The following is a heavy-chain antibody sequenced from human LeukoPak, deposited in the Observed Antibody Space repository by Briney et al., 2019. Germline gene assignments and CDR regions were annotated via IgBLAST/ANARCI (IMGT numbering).Heavy chain of an antibody. CDR2: IKPDGSEK. CDR3: ARDSGSGGP. J-gene: IGHJ5*02. CDR1: GFTFSNYW. V-gene: IGHV3-7*01. D-gene: IGHD6-19*01. Sequence: PGGSLRLSCAASGFTFSNYWMSWVRQAPGKGLEWVAHIKPDGSEKNYVDPVKGRFTLFRDDAKNSVYLQMNSLRVEDTAVYYCARDSGSGGPWGQGTPVTVSS.